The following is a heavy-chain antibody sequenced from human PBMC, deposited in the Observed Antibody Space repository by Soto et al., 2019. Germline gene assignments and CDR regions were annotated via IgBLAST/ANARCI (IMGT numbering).Heavy chain of an antibody. CDR2: ISGRGGST. Sequence: EVQLLESGGGLVQPGGSLRLSCAASGFTFSSYAMSWVRQAPGKGLEWVSAISGRGGSTYYADSVKGRFTISRDNSKNTLYLQMNSLRAEDTAVYYCAKVAMNPGPIAAAAPNWFDPWGQGTLVTVSS. J-gene: IGHJ5*02. CDR3: AKVAMNPGPIAAAAPNWFDP. D-gene: IGHD6-13*01. CDR1: GFTFSSYA. V-gene: IGHV3-23*01.